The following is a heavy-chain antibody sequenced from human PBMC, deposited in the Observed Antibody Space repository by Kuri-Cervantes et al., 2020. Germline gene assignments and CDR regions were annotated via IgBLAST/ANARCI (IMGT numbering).Heavy chain of an antibody. CDR3: ARVGYNWNEADAFDI. V-gene: IGHV3-21*01. CDR2: ISSSSSYI. CDR1: GFTFSSYD. J-gene: IGHJ3*02. Sequence: GESLKISCAASGFTFSSYDMHWVRQATGKGLEWVSSISSSSSYIYYADSVKGRFTISRDNAKNSLYLQMNSLRAEDTAVYYCARVGYNWNEADAFDIWGQGTMVTVSS. D-gene: IGHD1-1*01.